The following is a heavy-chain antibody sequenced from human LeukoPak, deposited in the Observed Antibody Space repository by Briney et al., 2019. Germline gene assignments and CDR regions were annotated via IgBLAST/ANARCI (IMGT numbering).Heavy chain of an antibody. CDR3: AREDPGHWSRRAFDI. CDR2: IYGGGTT. Sequence: PGGSLRLSCAASGFTFSTNYMSWVRQAPGKGLEWVSVIYGGGTTYYADSVKGRFTISRDNSKNTLYLQMNSLRAEDTAVYYCAREDPGHWSRRAFDIWGQGTMVTVSS. V-gene: IGHV3-53*01. CDR1: GFTFSTNY. D-gene: IGHD2-8*02. J-gene: IGHJ3*02.